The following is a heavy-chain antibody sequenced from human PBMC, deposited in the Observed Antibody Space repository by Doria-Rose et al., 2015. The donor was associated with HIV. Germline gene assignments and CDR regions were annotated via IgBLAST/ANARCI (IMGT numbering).Heavy chain of an antibody. Sequence: QVTLKESGPVLVKPTETLTLTCTVSGVSLSSPGMGVSWIRQPPGQALEWLANIFSDDDRTYKTSMKSRLTISRGTSKSQVVLTMTDMDPVDTATYYCARIKSSRWYHKYYFDFWGQGTLVIV. V-gene: IGHV2-26*01. CDR3: ARIKSSRWYHKYYFDF. CDR1: GVSLSSPGMG. D-gene: IGHD6-13*01. CDR2: IFSDDDR. J-gene: IGHJ4*02.